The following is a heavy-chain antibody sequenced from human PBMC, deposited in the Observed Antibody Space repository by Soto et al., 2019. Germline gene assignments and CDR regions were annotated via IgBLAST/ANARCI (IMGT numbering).Heavy chain of an antibody. D-gene: IGHD6-13*01. V-gene: IGHV4-31*03. CDR3: ATPRGHGDNSWVQFDY. CDR1: GASISSGGYY. Sequence: QVQLQESGPGLVKPSQTLSLTCTVSGASISSGGYYWSWIRQHPVKGLEWIGYIHSSGYTYYSPAHKRRISSSVTTSENRFYLQLTSVPAAVTAAYSCATPRGHGDNSWVQFDYWGQGTLVTVSS. J-gene: IGHJ4*02. CDR2: IHSSGYT.